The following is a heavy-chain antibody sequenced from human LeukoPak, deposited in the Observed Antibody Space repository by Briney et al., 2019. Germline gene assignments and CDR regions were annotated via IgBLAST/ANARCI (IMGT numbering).Heavy chain of an antibody. CDR2: ISNSGGST. CDR3: AKAYYGDYYDY. CDR1: GFTVSSNY. V-gene: IGHV3-23*01. D-gene: IGHD4-17*01. Sequence: PGGSLRLSCAASGFTVSSNYMSWVRQAPGKGLVWVSGISNSGGSTYYADSVKGRFTISRDNSKNTLYLQMNSLRAEDTAVYYCAKAYYGDYYDYWGQGTLVTVSS. J-gene: IGHJ4*02.